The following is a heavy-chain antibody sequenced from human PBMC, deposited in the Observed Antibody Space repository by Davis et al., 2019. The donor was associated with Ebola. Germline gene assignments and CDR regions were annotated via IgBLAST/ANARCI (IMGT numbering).Heavy chain of an antibody. Sequence: SETLSLTCTVSGGSISSYYWSWIRQPPGKGLEWIGYIYYSGSTNYNPSLKSRVTISVDTSKNQFSQKLSSVTAADTAVYYCAKQLWFNYGMDVWGQGTTVTVSS. CDR3: AKQLWFNYGMDV. J-gene: IGHJ6*02. D-gene: IGHD5-18*01. CDR1: GGSISSYY. CDR2: IYYSGST. V-gene: IGHV4-59*01.